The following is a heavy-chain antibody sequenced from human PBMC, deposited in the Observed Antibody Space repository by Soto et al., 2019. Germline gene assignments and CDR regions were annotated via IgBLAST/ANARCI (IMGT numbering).Heavy chain of an antibody. CDR3: AAGDSSDTGDH. D-gene: IGHD5-18*01. Sequence: ASVKVSCKASGYTFTGYYMHWVRQAPGQGLEWMGWINPSSGGTNYAQKFQGRVTMTRDTSISTAYMELSRLRSDDTAVYYCAAGDSSDTGDHWGQGTLVTVSS. CDR2: INPSSGGT. V-gene: IGHV1-2*02. CDR1: GYTFTGYY. J-gene: IGHJ4*02.